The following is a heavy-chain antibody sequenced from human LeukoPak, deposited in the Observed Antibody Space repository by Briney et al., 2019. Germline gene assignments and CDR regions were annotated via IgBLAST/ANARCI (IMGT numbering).Heavy chain of an antibody. CDR2: INPNSGGT. CDR1: GYTFTGYY. D-gene: IGHD5-18*01. Sequence: GASVKVSCKASGYTFTGYYMHWVRQAPGQGLEWMGWINPNSGGTNYAQKFQGRVTMTRDTSISTAYMELSRLRSDDTAVYYCARGDTAMVIDYYYYGMDVWGQGTTVTVSS. J-gene: IGHJ6*02. CDR3: ARGDTAMVIDYYYYGMDV. V-gene: IGHV1-2*02.